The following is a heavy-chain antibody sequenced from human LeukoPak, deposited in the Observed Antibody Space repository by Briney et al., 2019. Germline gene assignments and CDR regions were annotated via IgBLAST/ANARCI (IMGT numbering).Heavy chain of an antibody. V-gene: IGHV3-48*04. CDR3: ARDRPHNWFDP. J-gene: IGHJ5*02. Sequence: GGSLRLSYAASGFTFSSYSMNWVRQAPGKGLEWVSYISSSSSTIHYADSVKGRFTISRDNAKNTLYLQMNSLRVEDTAIYYCARDRPHNWFDPWGQGTLVTVSS. CDR1: GFTFSSYS. CDR2: ISSSSSTI.